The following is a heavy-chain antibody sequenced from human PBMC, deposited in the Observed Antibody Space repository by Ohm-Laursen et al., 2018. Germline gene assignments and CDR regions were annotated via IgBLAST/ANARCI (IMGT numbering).Heavy chain of an antibody. J-gene: IGHJ2*01. CDR3: AKDLGSGYYWYFDL. CDR1: GFTFYSFG. D-gene: IGHD3-22*01. V-gene: IGHV3-30*18. CDR2: MSYDGSYK. Sequence: SLRLSCSASGFTFYSFGMHWVRQAPSKGLEWVALMSYDGSYKYYADSVKGRFTISRDNSKNTLYLLMNSLRAEDTAVYYCAKDLGSGYYWYFDLWGRGTLVTVSS.